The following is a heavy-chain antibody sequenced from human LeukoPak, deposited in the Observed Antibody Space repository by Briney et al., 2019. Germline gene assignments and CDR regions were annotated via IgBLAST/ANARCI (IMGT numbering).Heavy chain of an antibody. D-gene: IGHD3-10*01. Sequence: PGGSLRLSCAVSGFTFRTYWMHWVRQVPGEGLVWVSRINEDGSITNYADSVKGRFSISRDNAENTLYLQMNSLRAEDTAVYYCGRDSGGRSGYWGQGTLVTVSS. CDR3: GRDSGGRSGY. CDR2: INEDGSIT. J-gene: IGHJ4*02. CDR1: GFTFRTYW. V-gene: IGHV3-74*01.